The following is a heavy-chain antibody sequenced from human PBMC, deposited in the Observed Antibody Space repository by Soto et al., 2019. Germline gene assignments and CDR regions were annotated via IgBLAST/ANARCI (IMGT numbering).Heavy chain of an antibody. J-gene: IGHJ4*02. CDR3: AHRQRIAAADNYDY. Sequence: SGPTLVQPTPPLTLTCTFSGFSLSPSGVGVGWIRQPPGKALEWLALIYWNDDKRYSPSLKSRLTITKDTSKNQVVLTMTNMDPVDTATYYCAHRQRIAAADNYDYWGQGTLVTVSS. CDR2: IYWNDDK. CDR1: GFSLSPSGVG. V-gene: IGHV2-5*01. D-gene: IGHD6-13*01.